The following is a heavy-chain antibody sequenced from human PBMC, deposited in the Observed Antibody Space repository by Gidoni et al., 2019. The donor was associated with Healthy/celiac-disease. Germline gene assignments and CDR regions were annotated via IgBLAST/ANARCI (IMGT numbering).Heavy chain of an antibody. J-gene: IGHJ6*02. D-gene: IGHD5-18*01. CDR2: ISAYNGNT. Sequence: QVQLVQSGAEVKKPGASVKVSCKASGYTFTTYGIRWVRQAPGQGLEWMGWISAYNGNTNYAQKLQGRVTMTTDTSTSTAYMELRSLRSDDTAVYYCARDLDSSGYSYGYYYYGMDVWGQGTTVTVSS. V-gene: IGHV1-18*01. CDR1: GYTFTTYG. CDR3: ARDLDSSGYSYGYYYYGMDV.